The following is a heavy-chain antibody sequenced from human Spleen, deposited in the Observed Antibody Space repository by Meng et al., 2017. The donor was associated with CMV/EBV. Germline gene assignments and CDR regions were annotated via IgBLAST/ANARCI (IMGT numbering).Heavy chain of an antibody. Sequence: QVQLVESGGGVVQPWRCLRCYCAASGFTFSSYAMHWVRQAPGKGLEWVAVISYDGSNKYYADSVKGRFTISRDNSKNTLYLQMNSLRAEDTAVYYCARSTVSIAAADAFDYWGQGTLGTVS. V-gene: IGHV3-30-3*01. D-gene: IGHD6-13*01. CDR1: GFTFSSYA. J-gene: IGHJ4*02. CDR3: ARSTVSIAAADAFDY. CDR2: ISYDGSNK.